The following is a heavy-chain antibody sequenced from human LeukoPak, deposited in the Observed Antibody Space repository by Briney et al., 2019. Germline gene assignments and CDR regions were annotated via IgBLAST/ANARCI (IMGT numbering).Heavy chain of an antibody. CDR3: ARWRNNCLDV. J-gene: IGHJ6*02. V-gene: IGHV1-46*01. D-gene: IGHD1-1*01. Sequence: ASVKISCKESGYSFTTYYMHWAGQAAGQGLEWMGIITPSGGTTSYAHKFPGRVTMTRDTSTSTVYMEVSSLGSEDTAVYYCARWRNNCLDVWGQGTTVTVSS. CDR1: GYSFTTYY. CDR2: ITPSGGTT.